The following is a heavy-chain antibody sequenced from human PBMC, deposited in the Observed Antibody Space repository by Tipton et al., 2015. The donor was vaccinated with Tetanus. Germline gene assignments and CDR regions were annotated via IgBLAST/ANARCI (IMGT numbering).Heavy chain of an antibody. CDR2: IYFTGTT. D-gene: IGHD3-22*01. V-gene: IGHV4-31*03. J-gene: IGHJ4*02. Sequence: TLSLTCSVSGASISSGGYFWNWIRQHPGKGLEWIGYIYFTGTTYYNPSLESRLTISIDTSKNQFSLELTSVTAADTAVYYCARDSYYSSRWSFADYWGQGTLVTVSS. CDR3: ARDSYYSSRWSFADY. CDR1: GASISSGGYF.